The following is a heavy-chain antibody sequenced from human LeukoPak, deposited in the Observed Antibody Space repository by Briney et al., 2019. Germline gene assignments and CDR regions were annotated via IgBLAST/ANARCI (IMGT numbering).Heavy chain of an antibody. CDR3: TRPPIWSGSTYNWFDP. D-gene: IGHD3-3*01. J-gene: IGHJ5*02. Sequence: HGRSLRLSCAASGHTFSGSAMHWVRQASGKGLEWVGRIRSKANGYATAYAASVKGRCTISRDDSKNTAYLQMNSLKTEDTAVYYCTRPPIWSGSTYNWFDPWGQGTLVTVSS. V-gene: IGHV3-73*01. CDR2: IRSKANGYAT. CDR1: GHTFSGSA.